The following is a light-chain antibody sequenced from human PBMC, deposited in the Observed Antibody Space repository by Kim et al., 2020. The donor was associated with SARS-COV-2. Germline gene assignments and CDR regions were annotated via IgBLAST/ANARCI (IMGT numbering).Light chain of an antibody. V-gene: IGLV3-21*04. J-gene: IGLJ2*01. CDR1: NIGSKS. CDR3: QVWDSRSDHVV. CDR2: YDS. Sequence: SYELTQPPSVSVAPGKTARITCGGNNIGSKSVHWYQQKPGQAPVLVISYDSDRPSGIPERFSGSNSGNTATLTISRVEAGAEADYYCQVWDSRSDHVVFG.